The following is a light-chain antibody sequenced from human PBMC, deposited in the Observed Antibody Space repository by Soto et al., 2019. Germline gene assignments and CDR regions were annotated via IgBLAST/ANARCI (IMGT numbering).Light chain of an antibody. Sequence: EVVMTQSPITLSVSPGGRATLSCRASQSIGSNLAWYQQKPGQAPRLLLYGASTRATDTPVRFSGSGSGTEFTLTISSLRSEDLAVYYCQQYDKWPPWTFGQGTKVDIK. J-gene: IGKJ1*01. CDR3: QQYDKWPPWT. CDR1: QSIGSN. V-gene: IGKV3-15*01. CDR2: GAS.